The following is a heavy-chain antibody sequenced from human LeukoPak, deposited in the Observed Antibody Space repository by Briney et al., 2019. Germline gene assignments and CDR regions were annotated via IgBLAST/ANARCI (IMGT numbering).Heavy chain of an antibody. D-gene: IGHD4-11*01. CDR2: IYHSGST. CDR1: GYSISSGYY. V-gene: IGHV4-38-2*01. J-gene: IGHJ4*02. CDR3: ARQLGGMTTVTTILDY. Sequence: SETLSLTCAVSGYSISSGYYWGLIRQPPGQGLEWIGSIYHSGSTYYNPSLKSRVTISVDTSKNQFSLKLSSVTAADTAVYYCARQLGGMTTVTTILDYWGQGTLVTVSS.